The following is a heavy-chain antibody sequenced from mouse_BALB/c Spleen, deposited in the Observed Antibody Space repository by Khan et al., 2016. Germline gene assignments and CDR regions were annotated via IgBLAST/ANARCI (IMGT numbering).Heavy chain of an antibody. CDR1: GYTFTNYW. Sequence: QVQLQQPGAELVRPGASVKLSCKASGYTFTNYWLNWVKQRPGQGLEWIGNVYPSDSYTNYNQNFKDKATLTVDKSSNTAYMQLTSPTSNDSAVYYCTRDYHGTSSMDYWGQGTSVTVSS. D-gene: IGHD1-1*01. V-gene: IGHV1-69*02. CDR3: TRDYHGTSSMDY. J-gene: IGHJ4*01. CDR2: VYPSDSYT.